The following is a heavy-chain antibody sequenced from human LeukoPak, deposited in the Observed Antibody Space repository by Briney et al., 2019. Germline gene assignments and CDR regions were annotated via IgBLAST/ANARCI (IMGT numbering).Heavy chain of an antibody. CDR2: ISTYNDNT. V-gene: IGHV1-18*01. D-gene: IGHD3-3*01. CDR1: GDTFTSYG. J-gene: IGHJ4*02. Sequence: ASVKFSCKASGDTFTSYGITWVRQAPGEVLEWMVCISTYNDNTNYAQKRQGRVTMNTDTRTSTAYMELRSLRSDDTAVYYCARRYISTIFGVVIYYFDYWGQGTLVTVSS. CDR3: ARRYISTIFGVVIYYFDY.